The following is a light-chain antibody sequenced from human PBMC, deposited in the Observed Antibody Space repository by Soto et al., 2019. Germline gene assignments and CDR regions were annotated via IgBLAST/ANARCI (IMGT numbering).Light chain of an antibody. CDR1: QSISSD. Sequence: IVMTQSLATLSVSPGERATLSCRASQSISSDVAWYRQKPGQPPTLILYGASTRAIGIRARFSGSGSGTEFTLTINSLQSEDFGTYYCQRYNDWPLSFGGGTKVEIK. V-gene: IGKV3-15*01. J-gene: IGKJ4*01. CDR3: QRYNDWPLS. CDR2: GAS.